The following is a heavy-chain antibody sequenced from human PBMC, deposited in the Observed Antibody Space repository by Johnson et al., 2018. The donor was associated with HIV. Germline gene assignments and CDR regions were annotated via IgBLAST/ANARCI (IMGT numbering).Heavy chain of an antibody. CDR2: ISSGGGTI. Sequence: QVQLVESGGGLVKPGGSLRLSCAASGFIFSDYYMSWIRQAPERGLEWVSYISSGGGTIYYADSVKGRFTISRDNYKNMLYLQLNSLRAEDTAVYYCARDGRQLATRGSLDIWGQGTVVTGSS. CDR1: GFIFSDYY. D-gene: IGHD5-24*01. V-gene: IGHV3-11*04. J-gene: IGHJ3*02. CDR3: ARDGRQLATRGSLDI.